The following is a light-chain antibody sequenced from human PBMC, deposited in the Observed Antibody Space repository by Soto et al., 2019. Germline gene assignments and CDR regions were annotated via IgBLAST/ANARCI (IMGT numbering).Light chain of an antibody. CDR3: CSYGGSFYV. CDR2: DVN. V-gene: IGLV2-11*01. CDR1: SSDVGGYNY. Sequence: QSALTQPHSVSGSPGQSVAISCSGTSSDVGGYNYVSWYQQHPGKAPKLIIFDVNNRPSGVPDRFSGSKSGSTASLTISGLQAEDEADYYCCSYGGSFYVVGTGTKLTVL. J-gene: IGLJ1*01.